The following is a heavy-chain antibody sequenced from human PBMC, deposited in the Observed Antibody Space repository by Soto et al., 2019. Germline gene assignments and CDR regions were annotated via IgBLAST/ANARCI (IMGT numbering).Heavy chain of an antibody. CDR2: IYHSGST. CDR1: GGYISSGGYS. Sequence: SETLSLTCAVSGGYISSGGYSWSWIRQPPGKGLEWIGYIYHSGSTYYNPSLKSRVTISVDRSKNQFSLKLSSVTAADTAVYYCARAKDYYGSGSYRGVNWFDPWGQGTLVTVS. CDR3: ARAKDYYGSGSYRGVNWFDP. J-gene: IGHJ5*02. V-gene: IGHV4-30-2*01. D-gene: IGHD3-10*01.